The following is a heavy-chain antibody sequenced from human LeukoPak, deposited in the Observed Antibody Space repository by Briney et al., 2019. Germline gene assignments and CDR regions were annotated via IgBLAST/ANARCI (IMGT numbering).Heavy chain of an antibody. Sequence: ETSETLSLTCTVSGGSISSGGYYWSWIRQHPGKGLEWIGYIYYSGSTYYNPSLKSRVTIPVDTSKNQFSLKLNSVTAADTAVYYCARAYDSSGYQAYYFDYWGQGTLVTVSS. CDR2: IYYSGST. D-gene: IGHD3-22*01. J-gene: IGHJ4*02. V-gene: IGHV4-31*03. CDR1: GGSISSGGYY. CDR3: ARAYDSSGYQAYYFDY.